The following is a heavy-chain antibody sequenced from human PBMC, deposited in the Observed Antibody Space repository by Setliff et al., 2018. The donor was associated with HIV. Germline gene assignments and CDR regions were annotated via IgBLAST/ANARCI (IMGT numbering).Heavy chain of an antibody. CDR1: GGSFSGYN. J-gene: IGHJ4*02. D-gene: IGHD3-9*01. Sequence: PSETLSLTCAVYGGSFSGYNWNWIRQPPGKGLEWIGEINYSGSTDYNSSLRSRVTISVDTSKNQISLKLTSVTAADTAVYYCARPFDWGSSHPLGYWSQGTLVTVSS. CDR2: INYSGST. CDR3: ARPFDWGSSHPLGY. V-gene: IGHV4-34*01.